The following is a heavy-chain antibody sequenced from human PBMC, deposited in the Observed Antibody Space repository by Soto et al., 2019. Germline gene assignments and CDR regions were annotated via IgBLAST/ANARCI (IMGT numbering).Heavy chain of an antibody. J-gene: IGHJ4*02. CDR3: SRDLSPY. CDR2: VNPTGGSP. V-gene: IGHV1-46*03. CDR1: GYDFARYF. D-gene: IGHD3-16*02. Sequence: ASVKVSCKTSGYDFARYFRHWVRQAPGQGLEWMVKVNPTGGSPTFGQKFQGRVTVTTDTSTSTVYMELSSLRSDDTAVYYCSRDLSPYWGQGTLLTVSS.